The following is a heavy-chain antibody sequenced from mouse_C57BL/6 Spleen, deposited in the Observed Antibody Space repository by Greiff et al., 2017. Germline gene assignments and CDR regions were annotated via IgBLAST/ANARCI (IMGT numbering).Heavy chain of an antibody. D-gene: IGHD2-3*01. CDR2: IYPGSGST. V-gene: IGHV1-55*01. CDR3: AREAWLLRDFDY. Sequence: QVQLQQPGAELVRPGSSVKLSCKASGYTFTSYWMHWVKQRPIQGLEWIGDIYPGSGSTNYNEKFKSKATLTVDTSSSTAYMQLSSLTSEDSAVYYCAREAWLLRDFDYWGQGTTLTVSS. J-gene: IGHJ2*01. CDR1: GYTFTSYW.